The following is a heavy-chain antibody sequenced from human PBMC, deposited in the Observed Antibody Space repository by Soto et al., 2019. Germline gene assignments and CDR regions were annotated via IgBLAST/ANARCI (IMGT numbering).Heavy chain of an antibody. CDR2: ITRNGGNI. Sequence: XGSLRLSCSASGFTFRTYTMHWVRQAPGKGLDYVSAITRNGGNIYYADSVKGRFTISRDNSKNTLYLQMISLRPEDTAVYYCVKDFYDSSGSYGLYFDYWGQGTLVTVSS. CDR3: VKDFYDSSGSYGLYFDY. D-gene: IGHD3-22*01. CDR1: GFTFRTYT. V-gene: IGHV3-64D*06. J-gene: IGHJ4*02.